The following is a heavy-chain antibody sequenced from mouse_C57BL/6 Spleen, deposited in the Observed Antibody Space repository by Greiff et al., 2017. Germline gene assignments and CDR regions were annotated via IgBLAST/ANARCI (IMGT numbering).Heavy chain of an antibody. D-gene: IGHD2-5*01. V-gene: IGHV1-66*01. Sequence: VQRVESGPELVKPGASVKISCKASGYSFTSYYIHWVKQRPGQGLEWIGWIYPGSGNTKYNEKFKGKATLTADTSSSTAYMQLSSLTSEDSAVYYCARDYSNYYAMDYWGQGTSVTVSS. CDR2: IYPGSGNT. J-gene: IGHJ4*01. CDR1: GYSFTSYY. CDR3: ARDYSNYYAMDY.